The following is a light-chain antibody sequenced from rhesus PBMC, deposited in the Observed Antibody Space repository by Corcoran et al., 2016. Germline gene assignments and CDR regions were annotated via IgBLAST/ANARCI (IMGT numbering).Light chain of an antibody. CDR3: KSDAGSNTFV. CDR1: SSDIGAYNS. Sequence: QAALTQPRSVSGSPGQSVTISCSGSSSDIGAYNSVSWYQQHSGTAPQLMIYGVNKRPSGVSDRFSGSKSGYTASLTISGLQAEDEADYYCKSDAGSNTFVFGSGTTLTVL. CDR2: GVN. V-gene: IGLV2-32*02. J-gene: IGLJ6*01.